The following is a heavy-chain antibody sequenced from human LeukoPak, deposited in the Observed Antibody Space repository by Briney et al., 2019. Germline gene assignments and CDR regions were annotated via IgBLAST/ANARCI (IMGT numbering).Heavy chain of an antibody. CDR2: ISYDGSNK. D-gene: IGHD3-22*01. J-gene: IGHJ4*02. CDR1: GFTFSSYA. Sequence: GGSLRLSCAASGFTFSSYAMHWVRQAPGKGLEWVAVISYDGSNKYYADSVKGRFTISRDNSKNTLYLQMNSLRAEDTAVYYCARDDYDSGGYYFYWGQGTLVTVSS. V-gene: IGHV3-30-3*01. CDR3: ARDDYDSGGYYFY.